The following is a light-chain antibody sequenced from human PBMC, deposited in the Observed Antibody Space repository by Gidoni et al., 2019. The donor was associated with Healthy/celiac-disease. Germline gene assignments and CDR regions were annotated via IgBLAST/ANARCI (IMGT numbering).Light chain of an antibody. V-gene: IGLV1-44*01. CDR3: AAWDDRLNGYV. CDR1: SSNIGSNT. CDR2: SNH. J-gene: IGLJ1*01. Sequence: QSVLTHPPSASGTPGQRVTISCSGSSSNIGSNTVNWYQQLPGTAPKLLIYSNHQRPSGVPDRFSGSKSGTSASLAISGLQSEDEADYYCAAWDDRLNGYVFGTGTKVTVL.